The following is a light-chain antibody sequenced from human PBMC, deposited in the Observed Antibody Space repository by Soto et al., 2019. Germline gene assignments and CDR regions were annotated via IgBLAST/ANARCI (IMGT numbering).Light chain of an antibody. CDR1: QTIGTW. J-gene: IGKJ2*01. Sequence: DIQLTQSPSTRSASVGDRVLITCRASQTIGTWLAWYQERPGKATRLLIYKASTLERGVPSRFSGSGSGTEFTLTISNLQPEDFATYYCHLYNTYSPTLGQGTKLEI. V-gene: IGKV1-5*03. CDR3: HLYNTYSPT. CDR2: KAS.